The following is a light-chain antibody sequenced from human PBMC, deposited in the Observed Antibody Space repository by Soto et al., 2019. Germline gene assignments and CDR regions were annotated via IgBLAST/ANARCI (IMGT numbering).Light chain of an antibody. V-gene: IGLV2-23*01. Sequence: QSVLTQPASVSGSPGQSITISCTGTSSDIGTYNLVSWYQQYPDKAPKLMIYEGSKRPSGLSNRFSGSKSGNTASLTISGLQAEHEADSYCCSYAGSSTNYVSGNGTKVTVL. J-gene: IGLJ1*01. CDR3: CSYAGSSTNYV. CDR2: EGS. CDR1: SSDIGTYNL.